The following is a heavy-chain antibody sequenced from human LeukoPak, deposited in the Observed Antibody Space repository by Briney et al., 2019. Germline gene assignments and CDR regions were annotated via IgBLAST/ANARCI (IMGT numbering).Heavy chain of an antibody. CDR2: ISAYNGNT. J-gene: IGHJ5*02. D-gene: IGHD2-15*01. V-gene: IGHV1-18*01. CDR3: ARVGNVAATPPVTFDP. Sequence: ASVKVSCKASGYTFTSYGISWVRQAPGQRLEWMGWISAYNGNTNYAQKLQGRVTMTTDTSTSTAYMELRSLRSDDTAVYYCARVGNVAATPPVTFDPWGQGTLVTVSS. CDR1: GYTFTSYG.